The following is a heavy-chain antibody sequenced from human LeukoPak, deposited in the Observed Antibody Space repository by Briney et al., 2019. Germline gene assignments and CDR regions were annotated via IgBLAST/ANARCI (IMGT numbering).Heavy chain of an antibody. J-gene: IGHJ3*02. Sequence: GGSLRLSCVVSGFTLSNYNMHWVRQIPGKGLEWLAFSLFDGSSTKYADSVKGRFTISRDNSKNTLYLQMNSLRAEDTAVYYCAKDGRGGVPRAFDIWGQGTMVTVSS. D-gene: IGHD2-15*01. CDR2: SLFDGSST. CDR1: GFTLSNYN. V-gene: IGHV3-30*02. CDR3: AKDGRGGVPRAFDI.